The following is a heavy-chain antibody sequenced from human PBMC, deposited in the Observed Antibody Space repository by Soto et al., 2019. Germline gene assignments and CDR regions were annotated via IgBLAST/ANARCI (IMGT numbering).Heavy chain of an antibody. D-gene: IGHD1-26*01. CDR1: GFTFSSYG. J-gene: IGHJ6*02. CDR3: AKDVVVGETNGLGEYYYSSGMDV. CDR2: ISYDGSNK. Sequence: PGRSLRLSCAASGFTFSSYGMHWVRQAPGKGLEWVAVISYDGSNKYYADSVKGRFTISRDNSKNTLYLQMNSLRAEDTAVYYCAKDVVVGETNGLGEYYYSSGMDVGGQGPTLTVS. V-gene: IGHV3-30*18.